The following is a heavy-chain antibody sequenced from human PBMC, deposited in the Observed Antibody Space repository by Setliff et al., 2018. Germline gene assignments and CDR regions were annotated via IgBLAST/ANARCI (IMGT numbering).Heavy chain of an antibody. J-gene: IGHJ4*02. Sequence: GGSLRLSCATSGFTFSSYAMSWVRQAPGKGLEWVSAMSASGTSTYHADSVKGRFTISRDNAKKSLYLQMNSLRAEDTAMYYCGRFSGWLFDYWGQGTLVTVSS. CDR3: GRFSGWLFDY. CDR2: MSASGTST. D-gene: IGHD6-19*01. V-gene: IGHV3-23*01. CDR1: GFTFSSYA.